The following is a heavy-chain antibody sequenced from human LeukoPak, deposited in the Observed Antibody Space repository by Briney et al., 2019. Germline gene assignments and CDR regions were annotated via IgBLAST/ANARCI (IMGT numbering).Heavy chain of an antibody. V-gene: IGHV4-4*07. CDR1: GGSISSYY. CDR2: IYTSGIT. Sequence: SETLSLTCTVPGGSISSYYWSWIRQPAGKGLEWIGRIYTSGITNYNPSLKSRVTMSVDTSKNQCTLKLSSVTAADTAVYYCARVGDYALKDWGQGTLVTVSS. CDR3: ARVGDYALKD. J-gene: IGHJ4*02. D-gene: IGHD3-16*01.